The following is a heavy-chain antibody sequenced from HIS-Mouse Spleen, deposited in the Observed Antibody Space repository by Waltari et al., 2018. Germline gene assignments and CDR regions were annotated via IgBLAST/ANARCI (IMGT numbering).Heavy chain of an antibody. CDR1: GGSIGSSSYY. CDR2: IYYSGST. D-gene: IGHD6-13*01. CDR3: AREIPYSSSWYDWYFDL. Sequence: QLQLQESGPGLVKPSATLSLTCTVSGGSIGSSSYYWGWTRQPPGKGLEWIGSIYYSGSTYYNPSLKSRVTISVDTSKNQFSLKLSSVTAADTAVYYCAREIPYSSSWYDWYFDLWGRGTLVTVSS. V-gene: IGHV4-39*07. J-gene: IGHJ2*01.